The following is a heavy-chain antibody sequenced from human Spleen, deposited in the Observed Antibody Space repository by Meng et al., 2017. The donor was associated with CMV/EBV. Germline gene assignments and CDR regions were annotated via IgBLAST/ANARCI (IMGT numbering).Heavy chain of an antibody. Sequence: GESLKISCAASGFSFSDYYMSWIRQAPGKGLEWVSHISSSGHTKYYADSVEGRFTISRDNARNSLDVQMNNLRAEDTAVYYCARGGYSYGSLDYWGQGTLVTVSS. V-gene: IGHV3-11*01. D-gene: IGHD5-18*01. CDR3: ARGGYSYGSLDY. CDR1: GFSFSDYY. CDR2: ISSSGHTK. J-gene: IGHJ4*02.